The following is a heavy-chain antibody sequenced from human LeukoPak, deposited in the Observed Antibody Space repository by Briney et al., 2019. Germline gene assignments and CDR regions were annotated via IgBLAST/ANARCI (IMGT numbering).Heavy chain of an antibody. CDR1: GYTFTING. CDR2: ISAYSGNT. J-gene: IGHJ3*01. V-gene: IGHV1-18*01. Sequence: ASVKVSCKASGYTFTINGISWVRQAPGRGLEWMGWISAYSGNTNYAQRLQGRVTMTTDTSTTTAYMELRSLRSDDTAVYYCARDRNHAFDFWGQGTMVTVSS. CDR3: ARDRNHAFDF.